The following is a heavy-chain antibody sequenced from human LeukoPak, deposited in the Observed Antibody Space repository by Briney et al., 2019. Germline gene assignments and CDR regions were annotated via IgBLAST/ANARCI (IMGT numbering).Heavy chain of an antibody. CDR3: AKRSRFGELFATAYYYGMDV. Sequence: GGSLRLSSAASGFTFSSYAMSWVRQAPGRGLEWVSAISGSGGSTYYADSVKGRFTISRDNSKNTLYLQMNSLRAEDTAVYYCAKRSRFGELFATAYYYGMDVWGQGTTVTVSS. CDR1: GFTFSSYA. D-gene: IGHD3-10*01. J-gene: IGHJ6*02. CDR2: ISGSGGST. V-gene: IGHV3-23*01.